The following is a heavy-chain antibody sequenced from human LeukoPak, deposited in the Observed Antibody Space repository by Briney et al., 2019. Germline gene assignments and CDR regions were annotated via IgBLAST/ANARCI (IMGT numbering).Heavy chain of an antibody. V-gene: IGHV1-69*13. J-gene: IGHJ4*02. D-gene: IGHD4-11*01. CDR1: GGTSSSYA. CDR2: IIPIFGTA. Sequence: GASVKVSCKASGGTSSSYAISWVRQAPGQGLEWMGGIIPIFGTANYAQKFQGRVTITADESTSTAYMELSSLRSGDTAVYYCARERIDSLSFDYWGQGTLVTVSS. CDR3: ARERIDSLSFDY.